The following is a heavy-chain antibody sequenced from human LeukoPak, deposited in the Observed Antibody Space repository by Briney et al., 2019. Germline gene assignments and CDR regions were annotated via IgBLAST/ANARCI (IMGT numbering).Heavy chain of an antibody. CDR2: ISYDGSNK. D-gene: IGHD6-19*01. V-gene: IGHV3-30-3*01. J-gene: IGHJ4*02. Sequence: GGSLRLSCAASGFTFSSYAMHWVRQAPGKGLEWVAVISYDGSNKYYADSVKGRFTISRDNSKNTLYLQMNSLRAEDTAVYYCAKDLRSGWSRFDYWGQGTLVTVSS. CDR3: AKDLRSGWSRFDY. CDR1: GFTFSSYA.